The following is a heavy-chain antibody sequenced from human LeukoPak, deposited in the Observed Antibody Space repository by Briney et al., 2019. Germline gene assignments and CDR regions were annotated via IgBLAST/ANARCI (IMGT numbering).Heavy chain of an antibody. D-gene: IGHD3-10*01. CDR2: INPSGGST. J-gene: IGHJ4*02. CDR3: ARGVEGWVWFGELLLDY. V-gene: IGHV1-46*01. CDR1: GYTFTSYY. Sequence: ASVKVSCKASGYTFTSYYMHWVRQAPGQGLEWMGIINPSGGSTSYAQKFQGRVTMTRDTSTSTVYMELSSLRSEDTAVYYCARGVEGWVWFGELLLDYWGQGTLVTVSS.